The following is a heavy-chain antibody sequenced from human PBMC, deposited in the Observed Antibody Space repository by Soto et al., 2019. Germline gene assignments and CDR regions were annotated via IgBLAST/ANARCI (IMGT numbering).Heavy chain of an antibody. V-gene: IGHV4-31*03. D-gene: IGHD3-3*01. CDR3: ARLGIFGVVIILDY. CDR2: IYYSAST. Sequence: SETLSLTCTVSCDSITSGGYYRSWIRQHPGKGLERIGYIYYSASTNYNPSLRSRVTISVDTSKNQFSLKLSSVTAADTAVYYCARLGIFGVVIILDYWGQGTLVTVSS. CDR1: CDSITSGGYY. J-gene: IGHJ4*02.